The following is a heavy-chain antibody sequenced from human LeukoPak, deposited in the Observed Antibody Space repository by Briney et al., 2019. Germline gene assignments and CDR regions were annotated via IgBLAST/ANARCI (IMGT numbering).Heavy chain of an antibody. CDR3: ARGSYRYCSSTSCYTAFDY. D-gene: IGHD2-2*02. CDR1: GYTFTSYD. V-gene: IGHV1-8*01. Sequence: ASVKVSCKASGYTFTSYDINWVRQATGQGLEWMGWMNPNSGNTGYAQKFQGRVTMTRNTSISTAYMELSSLRSEDTAVYYCARGSYRYCSSTSCYTAFDYWGQGTLVTVSS. J-gene: IGHJ4*02. CDR2: MNPNSGNT.